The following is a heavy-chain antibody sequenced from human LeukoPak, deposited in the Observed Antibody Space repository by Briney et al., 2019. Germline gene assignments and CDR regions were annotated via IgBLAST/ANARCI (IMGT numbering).Heavy chain of an antibody. CDR3: ARVEGGDFDY. J-gene: IGHJ4*02. Sequence: PSETLSLTCTVSGGSISSHYWSWIRQPPGKGLEWIGYIYYSGSTNYNPSLKSRVTISVDTSKNQFSLKLSSVTAADTAVYYCARVEGGDFDYWGQGTLVTVSS. CDR1: GGSISSHY. D-gene: IGHD1-1*01. CDR2: IYYSGST. V-gene: IGHV4-59*11.